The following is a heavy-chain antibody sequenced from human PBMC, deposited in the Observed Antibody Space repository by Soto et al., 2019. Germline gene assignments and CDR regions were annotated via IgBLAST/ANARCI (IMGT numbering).Heavy chain of an antibody. Sequence: PSETLSLTCTVSGGSISSSSYYWGWIRQPPGKGLEWIGSIYYSGSTYYNPSLKSRVTISVDTSKNQFSLKLSSVTAADTAVYYCARHWYEPYGEGPYFFDYGGQGTLVTVSS. CDR2: IYYSGST. V-gene: IGHV4-39*01. J-gene: IGHJ4*02. CDR1: GGSISSSSYY. CDR3: ARHWYEPYGEGPYFFDY. D-gene: IGHD4-17*01.